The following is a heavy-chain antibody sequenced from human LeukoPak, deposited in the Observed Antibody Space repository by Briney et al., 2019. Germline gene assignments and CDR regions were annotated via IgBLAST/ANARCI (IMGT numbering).Heavy chain of an antibody. J-gene: IGHJ4*02. CDR3: ARLYSSGWYGGDY. CDR1: GYSFTTYA. D-gene: IGHD6-19*01. V-gene: IGHV1-18*01. Sequence: ASVKVSCKASGYSFTTYAMNWLRQAPGQGLEWMGWISAYNGNTNYAQKLQGRVTMTTDTSTSTAYMELRSLRSDDTAVYYCARLYSSGWYGGDYWGQGTLVTVSS. CDR2: ISAYNGNT.